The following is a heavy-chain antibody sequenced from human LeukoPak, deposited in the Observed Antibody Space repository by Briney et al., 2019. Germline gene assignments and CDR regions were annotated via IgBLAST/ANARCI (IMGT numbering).Heavy chain of an antibody. CDR3: ARDGFRGPSDY. J-gene: IGHJ4*02. D-gene: IGHD3-16*01. CDR2: INAYNGNT. CDR1: GYTFNSYS. V-gene: IGHV1-18*01. Sequence: ASVKVSCKASGYTFNSYSINWVRQAPGQGLEWMGSINAYNGNTNYAQKVQSRVTMTTDTSTSTAYMELRSLRSDDTALYYCARDGFRGPSDYWGQGTLVTVSS.